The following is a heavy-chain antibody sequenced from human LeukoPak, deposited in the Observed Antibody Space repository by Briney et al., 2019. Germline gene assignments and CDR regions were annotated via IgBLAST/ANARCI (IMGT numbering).Heavy chain of an antibody. D-gene: IGHD1-26*01. CDR1: GYSSTCYL. V-gene: IGHV5-51*01. Sequence: GEALNISCTGSGYSSTCYLIGWVRPLPRKGLGWMGIIDPGDSDTRYSPSLQGQLPISADKSINTAYLQWSSLKASDTAMYYCARQRGLRYAFDIWGEGTTVTVSS. J-gene: IGHJ3*02. CDR3: ARQRGLRYAFDI. CDR2: IDPGDSDT.